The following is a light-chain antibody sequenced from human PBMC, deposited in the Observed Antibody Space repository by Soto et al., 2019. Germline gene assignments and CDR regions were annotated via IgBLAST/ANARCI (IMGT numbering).Light chain of an antibody. J-gene: IGKJ2*01. CDR2: GAS. CDR3: QQYNSPPYT. CDR1: QSVNTY. Sequence: EIVLTQSPGTRSLSPGERATFSCRASQSVNTYLAWYQQKPGQAPRLLIYGASYRATGFPDRFSGSGSGTDFTLTISRLEPEDFAVYYCQQYNSPPYTFGQGTHLEIK. V-gene: IGKV3-20*01.